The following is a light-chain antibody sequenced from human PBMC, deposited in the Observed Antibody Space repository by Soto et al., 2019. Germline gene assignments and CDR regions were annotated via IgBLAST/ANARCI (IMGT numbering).Light chain of an antibody. CDR1: SGSDSTSYY. Sequence: QTVVTQEPSFSVSPGGTVKLTCGLSSGSDSTSYYPSWYQQTPGQAPRTLIYSTNTRSSGVPDRFSGSILGNKAALTITGAQADDESDYYCVLYMGSGFVVFGGGTKLTVL. CDR2: STN. CDR3: VLYMGSGFVV. J-gene: IGLJ2*01. V-gene: IGLV8-61*01.